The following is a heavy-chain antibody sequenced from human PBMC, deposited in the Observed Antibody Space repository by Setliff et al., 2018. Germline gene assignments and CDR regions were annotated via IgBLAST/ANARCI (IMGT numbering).Heavy chain of an antibody. V-gene: IGHV3-23*01. D-gene: IGHD5-12*01. CDR3: ARAGGSGAGYDYLGV. CDR1: GFIFSPYA. CDR2: ISGDASYT. J-gene: IGHJ6*03. Sequence: GGSLRLSCEASGFIFSPYAMVWVRQAPGKGLEWVSIISGDASYTAYADSVKGRFTISRDNSKNTLYLQMNSLRGDDTAVYHCARAGGSGAGYDYLGVWGRGTTVTVSS.